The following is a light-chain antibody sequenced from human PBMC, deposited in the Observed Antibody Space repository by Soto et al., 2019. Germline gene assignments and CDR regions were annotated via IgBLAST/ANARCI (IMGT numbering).Light chain of an antibody. Sequence: EIVLTQSPATLSLSPGERATLSCRASQSVSSYLAWYQQKPGQAPRLPIYDASNRATGIPARFSGSGSGTEFTLTLNSLQSEDFAVYYCQRYNNWPLTFGGGTRLEIK. J-gene: IGKJ5*01. CDR1: QSVSSY. CDR3: QRYNNWPLT. CDR2: DAS. V-gene: IGKV3-11*01.